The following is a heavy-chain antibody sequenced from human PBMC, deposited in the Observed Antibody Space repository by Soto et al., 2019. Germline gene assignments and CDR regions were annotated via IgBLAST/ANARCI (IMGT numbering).Heavy chain of an antibody. Sequence: GGSLRLSCAASGFTFSSYAMSWVRQAPGKGLEWVSAISGSGGSTYYADSVKGRFTISRDNAKNTLYLQMNSLRAEDTALYYCAKKDFWSGKGAFDIWGQGTMVTVSS. CDR1: GFTFSSYA. J-gene: IGHJ3*02. CDR2: ISGSGGST. D-gene: IGHD3-3*01. V-gene: IGHV3-23*01. CDR3: AKKDFWSGKGAFDI.